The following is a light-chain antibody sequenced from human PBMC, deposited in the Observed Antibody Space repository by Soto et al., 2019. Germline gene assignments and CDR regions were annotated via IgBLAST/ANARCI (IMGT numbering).Light chain of an antibody. J-gene: IGKJ1*01. Sequence: DIQMTQSPSTLSAYVGDRVTITCRASQSISIWLAWYQQKPGTVPKVLIYDASRLESGVPSRFSGSGAGTEFTLTISSLQPADFATYYCQQYNSYSWTVGQGTKVEIK. CDR3: QQYNSYSWT. CDR1: QSISIW. V-gene: IGKV1-5*01. CDR2: DAS.